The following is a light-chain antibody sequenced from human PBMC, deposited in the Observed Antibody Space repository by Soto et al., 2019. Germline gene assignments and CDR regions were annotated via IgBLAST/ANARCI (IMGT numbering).Light chain of an antibody. CDR2: EES. CDR1: QGISSY. CDR3: QQVKSYPRT. J-gene: IGKJ4*01. Sequence: DIRVTQSPPTLSASVGDRVTITCRASQGISSYLAWYQQKPGNPPRLLIYEESTLHSGVPSRFSGRKVGTQFILTIDSLQPEDFATYYCQQVKSYPRTFGGGTKVDI. V-gene: IGKV1-9*01.